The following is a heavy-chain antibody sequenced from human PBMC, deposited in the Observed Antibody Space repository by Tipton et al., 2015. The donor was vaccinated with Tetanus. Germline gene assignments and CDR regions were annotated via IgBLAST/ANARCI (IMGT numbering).Heavy chain of an antibody. J-gene: IGHJ4*02. CDR3: ARANNDYPKKGPFDY. D-gene: IGHD5-12*01. CDR1: GGSICSDGAY. CDR2: ISNSGST. V-gene: IGHV4-31*03. Sequence: PGLVKPSQTLSLTCTVSGGSICSDGAYWSWIRQHPGEGLEWIGYISNSGSTYYNPSLKSRVTISVDTSQKQISLKVNSVTAADTAVYYCARANNDYPKKGPFDYWGQGILVIVSS.